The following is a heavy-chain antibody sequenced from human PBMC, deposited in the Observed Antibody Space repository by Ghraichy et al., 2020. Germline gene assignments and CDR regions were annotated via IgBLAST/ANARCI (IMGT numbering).Heavy chain of an antibody. D-gene: IGHD2-15*01. CDR1: GGPFGGYY. CDR3: ARGRYCGGGSCYPRPYYFDY. Sequence: SETLSLTCAVYGGPFGGYYWNLIRQPPGKGLEWIGEISYSGSTFYNPSLNSRVTLSVDPSNKQFSLRLRSVTVADTAIYYCARGRYCGGGSCYPRPYYFDYWGQGTLVTVSS. J-gene: IGHJ4*02. V-gene: IGHV4-34*01. CDR2: ISYSGST.